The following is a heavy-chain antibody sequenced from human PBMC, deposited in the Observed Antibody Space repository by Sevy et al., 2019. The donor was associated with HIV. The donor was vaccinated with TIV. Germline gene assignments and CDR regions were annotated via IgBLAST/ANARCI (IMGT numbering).Heavy chain of an antibody. D-gene: IGHD2-8*01. CDR1: GYTFTSYY. V-gene: IGHV1-46*01. J-gene: IGHJ4*02. Sequence: ASVKVSCKASGYTFTSYYMHWVRQAPGQGLEWMGIINPSGGSTSFAQKFQGRVTLTRDTSTSTVYMELSSLRSEDTAVYYCAGGVLTAYAILGEGGVFDYWGQGTLVTVSS. CDR3: AGGVLTAYAILGEGGVFDY. CDR2: INPSGGST.